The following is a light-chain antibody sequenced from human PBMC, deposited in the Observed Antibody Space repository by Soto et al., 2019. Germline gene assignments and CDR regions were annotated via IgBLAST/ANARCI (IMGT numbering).Light chain of an antibody. Sequence: DIQMTQSPSSLSASVGDRVTITCRASQSISTFLNWYQQKPGKAPKLLMYAASNLQSGVPSRFSGSGSGTDFTLTISSLQPEDFATYYCQQSFGTPWTFGQGTKVDFK. CDR1: QSISTF. CDR2: AAS. V-gene: IGKV1-39*01. J-gene: IGKJ1*01. CDR3: QQSFGTPWT.